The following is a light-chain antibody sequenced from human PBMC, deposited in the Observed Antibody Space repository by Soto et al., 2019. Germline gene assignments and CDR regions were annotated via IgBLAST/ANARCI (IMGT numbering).Light chain of an antibody. Sequence: DIVLTQSPATLSLSPGERATLSCRASQSVSSYLAWYQQKPGQAPRLLIYDASNRATGIPARFSGSGSGTDSTLTISSLEPEDFAVYYCQQRSNWPPTWTFGQGTKVEIK. CDR3: QQRSNWPPTWT. J-gene: IGKJ1*01. V-gene: IGKV3-11*01. CDR1: QSVSSY. CDR2: DAS.